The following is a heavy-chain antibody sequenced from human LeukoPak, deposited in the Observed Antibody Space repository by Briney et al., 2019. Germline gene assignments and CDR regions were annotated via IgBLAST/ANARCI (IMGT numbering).Heavy chain of an antibody. V-gene: IGHV3-9*03. J-gene: IGHJ4*02. D-gene: IGHD3-22*01. CDR3: ARGGLLLTTKFAY. CDR2: ISWNSGSI. CDR1: GFTFDDYA. Sequence: GGSLRLSCAASGFTFDDYAMHWVRQAPGKGLEWVSGISWNSGSIGYADSVKGRFTISRDNAKNSLYLQMNSLRAEDMALYYCARGGLLLTTKFAYWGQGTLVTVSS.